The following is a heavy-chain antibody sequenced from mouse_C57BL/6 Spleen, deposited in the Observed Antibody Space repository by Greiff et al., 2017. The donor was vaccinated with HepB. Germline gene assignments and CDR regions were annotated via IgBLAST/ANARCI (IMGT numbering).Heavy chain of an antibody. D-gene: IGHD3-1*01. Sequence: EVQRVESGEGLVKPGGSLKLSCAASGFTFSSYAMSWVRQTPEKRLEWVAYISSGGDYIYYADTVKGRFTISRDNARNTLYLQMSSLKSEDTAMYYCTRAGSFYYFDYWGQGTTLTVSS. CDR3: TRAGSFYYFDY. CDR2: ISSGGDYI. V-gene: IGHV5-9-1*02. J-gene: IGHJ2*01. CDR1: GFTFSSYA.